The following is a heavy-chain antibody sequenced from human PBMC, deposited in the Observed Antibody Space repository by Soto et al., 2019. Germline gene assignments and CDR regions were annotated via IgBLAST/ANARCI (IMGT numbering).Heavy chain of an antibody. V-gene: IGHV3-49*03. CDR3: TRSRGYSGYDPFDY. Sequence: GVLRLSCTASGFTFGDYAMSWFRQAPGKGLEWVGFIRSKAYGGTTEYAASVKGRFTISRDDSKSIAYLQMNSLKTEDTAVYYCTRSRGYSGYDPFDYWGQGTLVTVSS. D-gene: IGHD5-12*01. CDR2: IRSKAYGGTT. J-gene: IGHJ4*02. CDR1: GFTFGDYA.